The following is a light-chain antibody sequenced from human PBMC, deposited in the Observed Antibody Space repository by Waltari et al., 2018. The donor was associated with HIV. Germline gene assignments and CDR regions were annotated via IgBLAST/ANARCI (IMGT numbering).Light chain of an antibody. CDR3: CSYAGSPVFFV. CDR1: TGNIGKYTL. Sequence: QSALTQQASVSGSLGQSLTISCNGTTGNIGKYTLVYWYQQHPVKAPNLLVYEVSRRPSGISNRFSGSKSDNTASLTISGLQAEDEAAYFCCSYAGSPVFFVFGGGTEIAVL. J-gene: IGLJ1*01. V-gene: IGLV2-23*02. CDR2: EVS.